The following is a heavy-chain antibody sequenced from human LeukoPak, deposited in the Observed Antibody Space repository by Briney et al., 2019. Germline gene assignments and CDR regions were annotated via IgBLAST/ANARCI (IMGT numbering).Heavy chain of an antibody. Sequence: GGSLRLSCAASGFTFSSYSMSWVRQAPGKGLEWVSSISSSSSYIYYADSVKGRFTISRDNAKNSLYLQMNSLRAEDTAVYYCARRAGDCSGGSCYAEYWGQGTLVTVSS. J-gene: IGHJ4*02. CDR1: GFTFSSYS. CDR2: ISSSSSYI. D-gene: IGHD2-15*01. V-gene: IGHV3-21*01. CDR3: ARRAGDCSGGSCYAEY.